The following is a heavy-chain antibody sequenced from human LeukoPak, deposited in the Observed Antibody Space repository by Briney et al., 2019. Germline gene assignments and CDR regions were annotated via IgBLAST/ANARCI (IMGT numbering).Heavy chain of an antibody. CDR2: IYISGST. V-gene: IGHV4-61*02. J-gene: IGHJ4*02. D-gene: IGHD4-17*01. CDR1: GGSISSAAYY. CDR3: AREREGPYGYLDY. Sequence: SETLSLTCTVSGGSISSAAYYWSWIRQPAGKGLEWIARIYISGSTNYNPSLKNRVTISVDTSKNQFSLKLSSVTAADTAVYYCAREREGPYGYLDYWGQGTLVTVSS.